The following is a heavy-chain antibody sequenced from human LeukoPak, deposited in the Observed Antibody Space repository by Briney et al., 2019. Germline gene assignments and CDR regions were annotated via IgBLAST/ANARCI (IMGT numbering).Heavy chain of an antibody. CDR2: MNPNSGNT. J-gene: IGHJ3*02. CDR1: GYTFTSYD. D-gene: IGHD3-22*01. CDR3: ASGYDSSGYYYEPYDAFDI. V-gene: IGHV1-8*01. Sequence: GASVKVSCKASGYTFTSYDINWVRQATGQGLEWMGWMNPNSGNTGYAQKFQGRVTMTRNTSISTAYMELSSLRSEDTAVYYCASGYDSSGYYYEPYDAFDIWGQGTMVTVSS.